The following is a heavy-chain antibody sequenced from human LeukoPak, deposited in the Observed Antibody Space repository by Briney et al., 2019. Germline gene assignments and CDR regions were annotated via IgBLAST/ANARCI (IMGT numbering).Heavy chain of an antibody. D-gene: IGHD5-18*01. V-gene: IGHV1-3*01. J-gene: IGHJ4*02. CDR1: GYTFTSYA. CDR3: ARDPPFGYRTPHFDY. CDR2: IDAGNGNT. Sequence: ASVKVSCKASGYTFTSYAMHWGRQAPGQRLEWMGWIDAGNGNTKYSQKFQGRVTITRDTSASTAYMELSSLRSEDTAVYYCARDPPFGYRTPHFDYWGQGTLVTVSS.